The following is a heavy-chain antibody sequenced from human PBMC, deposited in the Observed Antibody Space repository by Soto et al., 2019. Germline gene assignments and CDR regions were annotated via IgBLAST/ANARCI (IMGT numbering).Heavy chain of an antibody. J-gene: IGHJ4*02. D-gene: IGHD3-22*01. CDR2: INSDGSST. CDR3: ARAAGAYYYDSSGYYPAPFDY. CDR1: GFTFSSYW. V-gene: IGHV3-74*01. Sequence: GSLRLSCAASGFTFSSYWMHWVRQAPGKGLVWVSRINSDGSSTSYADSVKGRFTISRDNAKNTLYLQMNSLRAEDTAVYYCARAAGAYYYDSSGYYPAPFDYWGQGTLVTVSS.